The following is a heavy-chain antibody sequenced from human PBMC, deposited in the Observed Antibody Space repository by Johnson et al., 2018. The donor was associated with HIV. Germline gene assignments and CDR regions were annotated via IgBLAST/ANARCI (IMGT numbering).Heavy chain of an antibody. CDR1: GFTFSDYY. Sequence: QVQLVESGGGVVQSGRSLRLSCAASGFTFSDYYMSWIRQAPGKGLEWVSYISSSGSTIYYADSVKGRFTISRDNSKNTLYLQMNSLRAEDTAVYYCARDLDTAMVTCAFDIWGQGTMVTVSS. J-gene: IGHJ3*02. CDR3: ARDLDTAMVTCAFDI. CDR2: ISSSGSTI. V-gene: IGHV3-11*04. D-gene: IGHD5-18*01.